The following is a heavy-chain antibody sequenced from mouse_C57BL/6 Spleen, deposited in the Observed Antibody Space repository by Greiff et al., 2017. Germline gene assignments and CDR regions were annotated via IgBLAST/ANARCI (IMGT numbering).Heavy chain of an antibody. CDR1: GYTFTSYW. V-gene: IGHV1-72*01. J-gene: IGHJ4*01. D-gene: IGHD2-5*01. CDR3: SYSNYVGYYAMDY. CDR2: IDPNSGGT. Sequence: QVQLQQPGAELVKPGASVKLSCKASGYTFTSYWMHWVKQRPGRGLEWIGRIDPNSGGTKYNEKFKSKATLTVDKPSSTAYMQLSRLTSEDSAVYYCSYSNYVGYYAMDYWGQGTSVTVSS.